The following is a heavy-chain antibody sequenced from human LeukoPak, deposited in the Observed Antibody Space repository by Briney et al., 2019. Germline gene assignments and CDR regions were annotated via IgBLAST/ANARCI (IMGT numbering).Heavy chain of an antibody. J-gene: IGHJ4*02. CDR1: GFTFSSYA. V-gene: IGHV3-30-3*01. D-gene: IGHD1-26*01. CDR3: AREAKWELPNFDY. Sequence: GGSLRLSCAASGFTFSSYAMHWVRQAPGKGLEWVAVISYDGSNKYYADSVKGRFTISRDNSKNTLYLQMNSLRAEDTAVYYCAREAKWELPNFDYWGQGTLVTVSS. CDR2: ISYDGSNK.